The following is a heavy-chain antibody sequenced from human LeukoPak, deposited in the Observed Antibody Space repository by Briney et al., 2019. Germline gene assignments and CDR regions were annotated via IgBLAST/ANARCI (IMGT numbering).Heavy chain of an antibody. V-gene: IGHV4-39*07. CDR2: IYYSGST. CDR3: ARVTSGSYVWLDP. CDR1: GGSISSSSYY. Sequence: SETLSLTCTVSGGSISSSSYYWGWIRQPPGKGLEWIGSIYYSGSTYYNPSLKSRVTISVDTSKNQFSLKLSSVTAADTAVYYCARVTSGSYVWLDPWGQGTLVTVSS. D-gene: IGHD1-26*01. J-gene: IGHJ5*02.